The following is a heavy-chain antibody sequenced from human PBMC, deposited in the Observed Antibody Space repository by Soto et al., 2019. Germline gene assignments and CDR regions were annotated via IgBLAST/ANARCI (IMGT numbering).Heavy chain of an antibody. CDR2: IGGSGSSA. D-gene: IGHD3-10*01. Sequence: EGQLLESGGGLVQPGGSLRLSCVASGFTFKNFAMTWVRQAPGKGLEWVSAIGGSGSSANYADSVKWRFTVCRDDSKSTLYLQMSGLRVDDTALYYCAKEAVGYNGEWDWSDLCGQVTLVTVSS. CDR3: AKEAVGYNGEWDWSDL. CDR1: GFTFKNFA. J-gene: IGHJ5*02. V-gene: IGHV3-23*01.